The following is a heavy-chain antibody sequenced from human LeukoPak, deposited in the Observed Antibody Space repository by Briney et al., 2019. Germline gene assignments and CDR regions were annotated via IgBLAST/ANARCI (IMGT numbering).Heavy chain of an antibody. CDR2: ISSTSGST. Sequence: GGSLRLSCAASGFTFSTYSFNWVRQAPGKGLEWISSISSTSGSTYYVDSVKGRFTISRDNAKNSLYLQMNSLRAEDTAVYYCARVATAGYWGQGTLVTVSS. CDR3: ARVATAGY. J-gene: IGHJ4*02. CDR1: GFTFSTYS. V-gene: IGHV3-21*01. D-gene: IGHD5-12*01.